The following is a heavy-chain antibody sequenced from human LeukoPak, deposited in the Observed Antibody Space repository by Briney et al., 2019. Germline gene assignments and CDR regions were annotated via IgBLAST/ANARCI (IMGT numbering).Heavy chain of an antibody. D-gene: IGHD6-19*01. V-gene: IGHV1-69*13. CDR3: ASSTLSYSSGLDY. Sequence: SVKVSCKASGGTFSSYAISWVRQAPGQGLEWMGGIIPIFGTANYAQKFQGRVTITADESTSTAYVELSSLRSEDTAVYYCASSTLSYSSGLDYWGQGTLVTVSS. CDR1: GGTFSSYA. CDR2: IIPIFGTA. J-gene: IGHJ4*02.